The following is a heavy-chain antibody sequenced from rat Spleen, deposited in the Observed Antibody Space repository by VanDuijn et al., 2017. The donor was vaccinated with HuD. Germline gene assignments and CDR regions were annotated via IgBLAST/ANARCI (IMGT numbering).Heavy chain of an antibody. J-gene: IGHJ2*01. CDR3: ARETGYNSYCDY. V-gene: IGHV5S13*01. Sequence: EVQLVESGGGLVQPGRSLKLSCAASGFTFSKYGMNWVRQAPTKGLEWVASISSGGGNTYYRDSVKGRFTISRDNAKNTLYLEMDSLRSEDTATYYCARETGYNSYCDYWGQGVMVTVSS. D-gene: IGHD1-4*01. CDR1: GFTFSKYG. CDR2: ISSGGGNT.